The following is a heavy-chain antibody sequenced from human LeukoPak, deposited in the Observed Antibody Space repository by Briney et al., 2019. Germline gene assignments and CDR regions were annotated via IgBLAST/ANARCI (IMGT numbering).Heavy chain of an antibody. J-gene: IGHJ1*01. CDR1: GFTVSSNY. V-gene: IGHV3-53*05. Sequence: GGSLRLSCAASGFTVSSNYMNWVRQAPGKGLEWVSVFYSGGSTYYVDSVKGRFTISRDNSKNSLYLQMNSLRAEDMALYYCATSAYSSGWYAYFQHWGQGTLVTVSS. CDR2: FYSGGST. CDR3: ATSAYSSGWYAYFQH. D-gene: IGHD6-19*01.